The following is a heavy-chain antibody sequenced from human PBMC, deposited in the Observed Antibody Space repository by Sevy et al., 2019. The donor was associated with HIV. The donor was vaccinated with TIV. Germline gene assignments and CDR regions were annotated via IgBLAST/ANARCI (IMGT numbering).Heavy chain of an antibody. CDR2: IWFDGSNT. V-gene: IGHV3-33*01. J-gene: IGHJ4*02. D-gene: IGHD4-17*01. CDR3: ARDLEFYDNGDYGPAFMPDY. Sequence: GGSLRLSCAASGFTFSSYGMHWVRQAPGKGLEWVALIWFDGSNTYYADSVKGRFTISRYIAKNTLHLQMNSLRGEDTAVYYCARDLEFYDNGDYGPAFMPDYWGQGTLVTVSS. CDR1: GFTFSSYG.